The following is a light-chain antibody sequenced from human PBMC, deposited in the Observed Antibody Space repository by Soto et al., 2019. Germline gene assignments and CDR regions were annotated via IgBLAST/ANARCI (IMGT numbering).Light chain of an antibody. J-gene: IGKJ1*01. Sequence: DIQMTQSPSTLSASVGDRVTISCRASQSISSWLAWYQQKPGKAPNLLIYDASSLQSGVPSRFSGIGSGTEFTLTISSLQPDDFATYYCQQYNSYMTFGQGTKVDIK. CDR3: QQYNSYMT. V-gene: IGKV1-5*01. CDR1: QSISSW. CDR2: DAS.